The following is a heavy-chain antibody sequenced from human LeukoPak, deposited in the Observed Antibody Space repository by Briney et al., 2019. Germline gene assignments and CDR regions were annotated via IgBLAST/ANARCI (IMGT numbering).Heavy chain of an antibody. V-gene: IGHV4-4*07. CDR1: GGSISSYY. D-gene: IGHD3-22*01. Sequence: SETLSLTCTVSGGSISSYYWSWIRQPAGKGLEWIGRIYTSGSTNYNPSLKSRVTMSVDTSKNQFSLKLSSVTAADTAVYYCARVNYYDSSGYLHDAFDIWGQGTMVTVSS. CDR2: IYTSGST. J-gene: IGHJ3*02. CDR3: ARVNYYDSSGYLHDAFDI.